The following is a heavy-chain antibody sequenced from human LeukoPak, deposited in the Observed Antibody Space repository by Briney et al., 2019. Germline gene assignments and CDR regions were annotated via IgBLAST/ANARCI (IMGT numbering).Heavy chain of an antibody. CDR2: IYYSGST. CDR1: GGSISSYY. D-gene: IGHD3-10*01. CDR3: ASITMVRGVIYFDY. Sequence: PSETLSLTCTASGGSISSYYWSWIRQPPGKGLEWIGYIYYSGSTNYNPSLKSRVTISVDTSKNQFSLKLSSVTAADTAVYYCASITMVRGVIYFDYWGQGTLVTVSS. J-gene: IGHJ4*02. V-gene: IGHV4-59*01.